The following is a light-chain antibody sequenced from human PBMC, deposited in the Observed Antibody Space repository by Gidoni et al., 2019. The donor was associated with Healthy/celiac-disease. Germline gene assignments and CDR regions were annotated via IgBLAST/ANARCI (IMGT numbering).Light chain of an antibody. CDR3: ASWDDSLVVWL. CDR2: SNN. Sequence: QSVLTQPPSASGTPGQRVTISCSGSSSNHGSNYVYWYQQLPGPSPTLLIYSNNQRPSGFPDPLSGSTSGSSASLAISGLRSEDEADYYCASWDDSLVVWLFGGGTKLPVL. V-gene: IGLV1-47*02. CDR1: SSNHGSNY. J-gene: IGLJ3*02.